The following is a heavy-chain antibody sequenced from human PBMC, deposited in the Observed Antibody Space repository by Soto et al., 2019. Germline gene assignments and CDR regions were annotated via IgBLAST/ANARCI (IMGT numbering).Heavy chain of an antibody. V-gene: IGHV1-69*13. CDR1: GGTFSSYA. CDR2: IIPIFGTA. CDR3: ARIDSRWSWAFDI. Sequence: SVKVSCKASGGTFSSYAISWVRQAPGQGLEWMGGIIPIFGTANYAQKFQGRVTITADESTSTAYMELSSLRSEDTAVYYCARIDSRWSWAFDIWGQGTMVTVSS. J-gene: IGHJ3*02. D-gene: IGHD2-21*01.